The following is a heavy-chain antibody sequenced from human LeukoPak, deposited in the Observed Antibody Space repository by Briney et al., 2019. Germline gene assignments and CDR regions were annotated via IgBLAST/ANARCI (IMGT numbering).Heavy chain of an antibody. CDR3: ARAKRYSGYDSPPNDAFDI. CDR2: IYPGDSDT. CDR1: GYSFTSYW. J-gene: IGHJ3*02. D-gene: IGHD5-12*01. V-gene: IGHV5-51*01. Sequence: GESLKISCKGSGYSFTSYWIGWVRQMPGKGLEWMGIIYPGDSDTRYSPSFQGQVTISADKSISTAYLQWSSLKASDTAMYYCARAKRYSGYDSPPNDAFDIWGQGTMVTVSS.